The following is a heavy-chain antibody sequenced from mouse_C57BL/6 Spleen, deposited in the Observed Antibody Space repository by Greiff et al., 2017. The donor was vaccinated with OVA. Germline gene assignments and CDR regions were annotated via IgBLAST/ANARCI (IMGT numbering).Heavy chain of an antibody. J-gene: IGHJ3*01. Sequence: EVKLVESGGGLVQPGGSLKLSCAASGFTFSDYGMAWVRQAPRKGPEWVAFISNLAYSIYYADTVTGRFTISRENAKNTLYLEMSSLRSEDTAMYYCARVYYDYDRSFAYWGQGTLVTVSA. CDR1: GFTFSDYG. V-gene: IGHV5-15*01. CDR2: ISNLAYSI. CDR3: ARVYYDYDRSFAY. D-gene: IGHD2-4*01.